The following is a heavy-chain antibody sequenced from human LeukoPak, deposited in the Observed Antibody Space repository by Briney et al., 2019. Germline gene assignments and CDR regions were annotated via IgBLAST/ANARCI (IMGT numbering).Heavy chain of an antibody. CDR3: ARAGCSGGNCYLQYNWFDP. Sequence: SETLSLTCAVYGESFSGYYWSWIRQPPGKGLEWIGEINHSGSTNYNPSLKSRVTISVDTSKNQFSLKLGSVTAADTAVYYCARAGCSGGNCYLQYNWFDPWGQGTLVTVSS. J-gene: IGHJ5*02. V-gene: IGHV4-34*01. CDR1: GESFSGYY. D-gene: IGHD2-15*01. CDR2: INHSGST.